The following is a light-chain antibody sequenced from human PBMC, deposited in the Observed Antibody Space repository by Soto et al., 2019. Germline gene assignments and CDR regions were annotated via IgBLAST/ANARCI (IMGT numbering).Light chain of an antibody. CDR3: MQALQTPIT. CDR1: QSVLYSSNNKNY. CDR2: LGS. Sequence: VMPQSPDSLAVSLGERATINCKSSQSVLYSSNNKNYLAWYLQKPGQSPQLLIYLGSNRASGVPDRFSGSGSGTDFSLKISRVEAEDVGVYYCMQALQTPITFGQGTRLEIK. V-gene: IGKV2-28*01. J-gene: IGKJ5*01.